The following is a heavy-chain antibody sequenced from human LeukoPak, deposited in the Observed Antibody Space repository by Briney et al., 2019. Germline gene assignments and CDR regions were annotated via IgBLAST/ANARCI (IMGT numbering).Heavy chain of an antibody. CDR2: INSDGSST. D-gene: IGHD4-17*01. V-gene: IGHV3-74*01. CDR3: ARVSPNTVTTLQYFDY. J-gene: IGHJ4*02. CDR1: GFTFSSYW. Sequence: GGSLRLSCAASGFTFSSYWMHWVRQAPGKGLVWVSRINSDGSSTTYADSVKGRFTISRDNAKNTLYLQMNSLRAEDTAVYYCARVSPNTVTTLQYFDYWGQGTLVTVSS.